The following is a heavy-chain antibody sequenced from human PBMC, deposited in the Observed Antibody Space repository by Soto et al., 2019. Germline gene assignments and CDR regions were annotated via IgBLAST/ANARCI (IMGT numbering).Heavy chain of an antibody. D-gene: IGHD6-19*01. CDR2: IYDNDST. CDR1: GVSISSGGYY. J-gene: IGHJ4*02. Sequence: QVQLQESGPGVVKPSQTLSLTCTVSGVSISSGGYYWSWISQHPGKGLEWIGYIYDNDSTYYNPSLKRRVTMSVDTSRNQISLKLRSVTAADTAVYYCARHHMAATDMYFDYWGQGTLGTSSA. V-gene: IGHV4-31*03. CDR3: ARHHMAATDMYFDY.